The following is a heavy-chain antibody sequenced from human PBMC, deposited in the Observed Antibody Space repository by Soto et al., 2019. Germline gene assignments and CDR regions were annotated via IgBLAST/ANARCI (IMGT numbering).Heavy chain of an antibody. Sequence: GGSLRLSCAASGFTFSSYWMSWVRQAPGKGLEWVANIKQDGSEKYYVDSVKGRFTITRDNAKHSLYLPMNSLRAEDSAVYYCARVGCSAFDYWGQGTLVTVSS. CDR3: ARVGCSAFDY. D-gene: IGHD3-10*02. J-gene: IGHJ4*02. CDR2: IKQDGSEK. CDR1: GFTFSSYW. V-gene: IGHV3-7*01.